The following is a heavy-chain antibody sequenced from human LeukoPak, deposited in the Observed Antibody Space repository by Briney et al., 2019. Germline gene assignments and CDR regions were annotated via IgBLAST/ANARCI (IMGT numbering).Heavy chain of an antibody. CDR3: ASSREWDLRIYYYYMYV. Sequence: PSEPLSLICTVSGGSISSYYWIWIRQPPGKGVEWIGYIYYSGSNDFNPSLKSRVTISVDTFRDQFALKLGPVTSRDPAGYFLASSREWDLRIYYYYMYVWGKGTTVTVSS. D-gene: IGHD1-26*01. CDR2: IYYSGSN. CDR1: GGSISSYY. J-gene: IGHJ6*03. V-gene: IGHV4-59*12.